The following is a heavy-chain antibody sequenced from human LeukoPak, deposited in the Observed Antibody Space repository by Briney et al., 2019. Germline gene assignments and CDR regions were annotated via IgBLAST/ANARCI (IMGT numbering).Heavy chain of an antibody. CDR3: AREGGYCSGGSCYSAFDI. CDR1: GGSISSSSYY. Sequence: PSETLSLTCTVSGGSISSSSYYWGWIRQPPGKGLEWIGSIYYSGSTYYNPSLKSRVTISVDTSKNQFSLKLSSVTAADTAVYYCAREGGYCSGGSCYSAFDIWGQGTMVTVSS. V-gene: IGHV4-39*02. D-gene: IGHD2-15*01. J-gene: IGHJ3*02. CDR2: IYYSGST.